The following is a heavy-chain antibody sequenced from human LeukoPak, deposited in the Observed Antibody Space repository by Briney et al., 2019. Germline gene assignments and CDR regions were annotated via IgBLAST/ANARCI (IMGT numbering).Heavy chain of an antibody. J-gene: IGHJ6*04. Sequence: GGSLRLSCAASGFTFSSYEMNWVRQAPGKGLEWVSYISSIGSTIYYADSVKGRFTISRDNAKNSLYLQMNSLRAEDTAVYYCAEHGITMIGGVWGKGTTVTISS. D-gene: IGHD3-10*02. CDR3: AEHGITMIGGV. V-gene: IGHV3-48*03. CDR2: ISSIGSTI. CDR1: GFTFSSYE.